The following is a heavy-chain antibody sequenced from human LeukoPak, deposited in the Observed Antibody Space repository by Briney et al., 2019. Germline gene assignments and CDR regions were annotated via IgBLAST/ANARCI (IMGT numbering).Heavy chain of an antibody. Sequence: GGSLRLSCAASGFTFSSYMNWVRQAPGKGLEWGSYISPSSMRIDYAASVRGRFTISRDNAKRSLYLQMSSLRAEDTAVYYCARMNYVSSGWGAPFDDWGQGTLVTVSS. V-gene: IGHV3-48*04. CDR2: ISPSSMRI. J-gene: IGHJ4*02. CDR1: GFTFSSY. CDR3: ARMNYVSSGWGAPFDD. D-gene: IGHD3-16*01.